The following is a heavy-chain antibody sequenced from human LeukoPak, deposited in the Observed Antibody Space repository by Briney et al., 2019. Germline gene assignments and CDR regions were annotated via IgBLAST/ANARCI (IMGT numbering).Heavy chain of an antibody. CDR1: GFTFSSYW. CDR2: INSDGRST. D-gene: IGHD4-17*01. Sequence: PGGSLRLSCAVSGFTFSSYWMHWVRQAPGKGLVWVSRINSDGRSTYYADSVKGRFTISRDNAKNTLYLQMNSLRAEDTAVYYCARDHGYGESTIDYWGQGTLVTVSS. J-gene: IGHJ4*02. V-gene: IGHV3-74*01. CDR3: ARDHGYGESTIDY.